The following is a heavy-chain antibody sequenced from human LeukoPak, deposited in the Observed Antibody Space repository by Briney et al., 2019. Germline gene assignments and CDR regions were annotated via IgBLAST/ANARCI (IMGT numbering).Heavy chain of an antibody. CDR1: GGSFSAYY. Sequence: SETLSLTCAVFGGSFSAYYWSWIRQPPGKGLEWIGRINHGGSTNHNPSLKSRVTISVGTSKNQFSLKLSSVTAADTAVYYCARDIAHSSGWGYFDYWGQGTLVTVSS. V-gene: IGHV4-34*01. CDR3: ARDIAHSSGWGYFDY. CDR2: INHGGST. D-gene: IGHD6-19*01. J-gene: IGHJ4*02.